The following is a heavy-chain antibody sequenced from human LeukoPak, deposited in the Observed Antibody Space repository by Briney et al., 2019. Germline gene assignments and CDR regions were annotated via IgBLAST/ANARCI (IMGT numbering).Heavy chain of an antibody. CDR2: INPNSGGT. D-gene: IGHD5-18*01. CDR3: ARLRRYGPIIFLGYFDY. J-gene: IGHJ4*02. V-gene: IGHV1-2*02. CDR1: GYTFTGYY. Sequence: ASVKVSCKASGYTFTGYYIHWVRQAPGQGLEWMGSINPNSGGTNYAQKFQGRITMTWDTSINTAYRELSRLRSDDTAVYYCARLRRYGPIIFLGYFDYWGQGTLVTVSS.